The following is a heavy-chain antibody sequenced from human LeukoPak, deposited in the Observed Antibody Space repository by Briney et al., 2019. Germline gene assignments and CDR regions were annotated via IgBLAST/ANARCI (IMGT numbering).Heavy chain of an antibody. Sequence: SETLSLTCTVSGGSVSSGSYYRSWIRQPPGKGLEWIGYIYYSGSTNYNPSLKSRVTISVDTSKNQFSLKLSSVTAADTAVYYCARAPGAPEFDYWGQGTLVTVSS. CDR3: ARAPGAPEFDY. J-gene: IGHJ4*02. V-gene: IGHV4-61*01. CDR1: GGSVSSGSYY. CDR2: IYYSGST.